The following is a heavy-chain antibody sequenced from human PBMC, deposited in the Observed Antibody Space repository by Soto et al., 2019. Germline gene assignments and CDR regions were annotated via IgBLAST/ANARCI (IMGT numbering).Heavy chain of an antibody. V-gene: IGHV1-18*01. CDR3: VRDFYGMDV. CDR2: ISAYNGNT. CDR1: GYTFTGYG. Sequence: QVQLVQSGAEVKKPGASVKVSCKASGYTFTGYGISWVRQAPGQGLEWMGWISAYNGNTNYAHKLQGRVPMTTKTYESTAYMELRSLRSDDTALYFCVRDFYGMDVLGQGTTVTGSS. J-gene: IGHJ6*02.